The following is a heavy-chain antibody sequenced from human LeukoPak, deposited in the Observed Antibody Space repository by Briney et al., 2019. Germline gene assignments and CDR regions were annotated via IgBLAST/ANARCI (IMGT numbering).Heavy chain of an antibody. Sequence: PGGSLRLSCAASGFTFGSYGMHWVRQAPGKGLEWVAVISYDGSNKYYADSVKGRFTISRDNSKNTLYLQMNSLRAEDTAVYYCARGVGYSGYDSNWGQGTLVTVSS. J-gene: IGHJ4*02. D-gene: IGHD5-12*01. CDR1: GFTFGSYG. V-gene: IGHV3-30*03. CDR3: ARGVGYSGYDSN. CDR2: ISYDGSNK.